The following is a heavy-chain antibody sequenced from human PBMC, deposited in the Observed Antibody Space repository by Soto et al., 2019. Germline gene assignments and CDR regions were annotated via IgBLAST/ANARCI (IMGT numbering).Heavy chain of an antibody. V-gene: IGHV4-4*07. J-gene: IGHJ3*02. CDR1: GDSITSYY. CDR3: ARAEDIVVVAGGAFDI. Sequence: SETLSLTCTVSGDSITSYYWTWIRQAAGKRLECIGRVFSSGTTNYNPSLKSRVTMSVDTSRNQFSLKLSSVTAADTAVYYCARAEDIVVVAGGAFDIWGQGTMVTVSS. CDR2: VFSSGTT. D-gene: IGHD2-15*01.